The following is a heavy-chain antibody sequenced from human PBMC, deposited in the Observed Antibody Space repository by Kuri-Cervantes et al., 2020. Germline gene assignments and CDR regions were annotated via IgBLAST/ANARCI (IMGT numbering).Heavy chain of an antibody. J-gene: IGHJ2*01. CDR2: INAGNGNT. D-gene: IGHD4-17*01. CDR1: GYTFTSYA. CDR3: AREYGDYGGWYFDL. Sequence: ASVKVSCKASGYTFTSYAMHWVRQAPGQRLEWMGWINAGNGNTKYSQKFQGRVTITRDTSASTAYMELSSLRSEDTAVHYCAREYGDYGGWYFDLWGRGTLVTVSS. V-gene: IGHV1-3*01.